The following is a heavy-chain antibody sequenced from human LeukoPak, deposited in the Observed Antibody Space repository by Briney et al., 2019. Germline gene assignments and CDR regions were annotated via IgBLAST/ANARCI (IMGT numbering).Heavy chain of an antibody. J-gene: IGHJ4*02. CDR2: ISGSGGST. CDR1: GFTFSSYA. D-gene: IGHD1-26*01. V-gene: IGHV3-23*01. CDR3: AKDRVQVGATWEGYYFDY. Sequence: GGSLRLSCAASGFTFSSYAMSWVRQAPGKGLEWVSAISGSGGSTYYADSVKGRFTISRDNSKNTLYLQMNSLRAEDTAVYYCAKDRVQVGATWEGYYFDYWGQGTLVTVSS.